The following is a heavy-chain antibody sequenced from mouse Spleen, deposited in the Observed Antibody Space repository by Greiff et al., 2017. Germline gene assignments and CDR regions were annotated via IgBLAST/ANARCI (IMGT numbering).Heavy chain of an antibody. CDR1: GYTFTSYW. CDR2: IDPSDSYT. V-gene: IGHV1-50*01. D-gene: IGHD1-1*01. J-gene: IGHJ3*01. CDR3: ARGGIYYGSSYFAY. Sequence: QVQLQQSGAELVKPGASVKLSCKASGYTFTSYWMQWVKQRPGQGLEWIGEIDPSDSYTNYNQKFKGKATLTVDTSSSTAYMQLSSLTSEDSAVYYCARGGIYYGSSYFAYWGQGTLVTVSA.